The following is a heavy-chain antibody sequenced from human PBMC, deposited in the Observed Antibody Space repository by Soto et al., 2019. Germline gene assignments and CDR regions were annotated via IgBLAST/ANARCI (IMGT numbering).Heavy chain of an antibody. CDR2: IYHSGST. CDR1: GGSISSGGYS. J-gene: IGHJ4*02. V-gene: IGHV4-30-2*01. D-gene: IGHD5-18*01. Sequence: SETLSLTCTVSGGSISSGGYSWSWIRQPPGKGLEWIGYIYHSGSTYYNPSPKSRVTISVDTSKNQFSLKLSSVTAADTAVYYCARGYGRNFDYWGQGTLVTVSS. CDR3: ARGYGRNFDY.